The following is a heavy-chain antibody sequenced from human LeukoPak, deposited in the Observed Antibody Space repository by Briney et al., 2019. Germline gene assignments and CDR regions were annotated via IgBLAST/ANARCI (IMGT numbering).Heavy chain of an antibody. CDR3: AKGPITYYYGSGSYPIDY. V-gene: IGHV1-69*01. D-gene: IGHD3-10*01. J-gene: IGHJ4*02. CDR1: GGTFSSYA. Sequence: SVKVSCKASGGTFSSYAISWVRQAPGQGLEWMGGIIPIFGTANYAQKFQGRVAITADESTSTAYMELSSLRSEDTAVYYCAKGPITYYYGSGSYPIDYWGRGTLVTVSS. CDR2: IIPIFGTA.